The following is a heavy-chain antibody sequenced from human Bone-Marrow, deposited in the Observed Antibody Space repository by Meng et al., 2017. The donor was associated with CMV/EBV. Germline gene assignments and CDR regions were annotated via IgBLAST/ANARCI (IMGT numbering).Heavy chain of an antibody. V-gene: IGHV1-18*01. Sequence: ASVKVSCKASGYTFTSYGISWVRQAPGQGLEWMGWISAYNGNTNYAQKLQGRVTMTTDTSTSTAYMELRSLRSDDTAVYYCARDATTRPRYDFWSGYYGDYYYYGMDVWGQGTKVTVSS. CDR2: ISAYNGNT. J-gene: IGHJ6*02. CDR3: ARDATTRPRYDFWSGYYGDYYYYGMDV. CDR1: GYTFTSYG. D-gene: IGHD3-3*01.